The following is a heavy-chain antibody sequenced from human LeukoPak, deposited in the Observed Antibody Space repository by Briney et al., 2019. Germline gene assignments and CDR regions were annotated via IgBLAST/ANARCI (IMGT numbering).Heavy chain of an antibody. CDR1: GFTFSNAW. CDR2: IKQDGSEK. V-gene: IGHV3-7*01. CDR3: ARPSSSWYDY. J-gene: IGHJ4*02. D-gene: IGHD6-13*01. Sequence: PGGSLRLSCAASGFTFSNAWMSWVRQAPGKGLEWVANIKQDGSEKYYVDSVKGRFTISRDNAKNSLYLQMNSLRAEDTAVYYCARPSSSWYDYWGQGTLVTVSS.